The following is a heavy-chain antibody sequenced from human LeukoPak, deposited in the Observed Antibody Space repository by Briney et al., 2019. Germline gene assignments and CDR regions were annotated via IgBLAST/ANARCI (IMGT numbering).Heavy chain of an antibody. Sequence: PGRSLRLSYAASGFTFSSYGMHWVRQAPGKGLEWVAVIWYDGSKEYLADSVKGRFTISRDNSKNTVYLQMNSLKTEDTAVYYCARVIGWSLFDCWGQGTLVTVSS. CDR2: IWYDGSKE. D-gene: IGHD2-15*01. CDR3: ARVIGWSLFDC. V-gene: IGHV3-33*01. CDR1: GFTFSSYG. J-gene: IGHJ4*02.